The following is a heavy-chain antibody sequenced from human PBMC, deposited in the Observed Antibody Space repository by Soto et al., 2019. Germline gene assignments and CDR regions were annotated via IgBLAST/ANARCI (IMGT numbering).Heavy chain of an antibody. D-gene: IGHD3-10*01. V-gene: IGHV1-69*01. J-gene: IGHJ6*02. CDR2: IIPIFGTA. Sequence: QVQLVQSGAEVKKPGSSVKVSCKASGGTFSSYAISWVRQAPEQGLEWMGGIIPIFGTANYAQKFQGRVTITADESTSTAYMELSSLRSEDTAVYYCARARTGGAYYYYYGMDVWGQGTTVTVSS. CDR3: ARARTGGAYYYYYGMDV. CDR1: GGTFSSYA.